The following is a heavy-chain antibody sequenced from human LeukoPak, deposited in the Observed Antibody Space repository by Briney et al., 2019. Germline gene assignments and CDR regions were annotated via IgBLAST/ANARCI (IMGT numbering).Heavy chain of an antibody. V-gene: IGHV1-46*03. Sequence: VASVKVSCKASGYTFTSYYMHWVRQAPGQGLEWMGIINLSSGNTNYAQKFQGRVTMTRDTSTSTVYMELSSLRSEDTAVYYCAKGRDFWSGYHDFDYWGQGTLVTVSS. D-gene: IGHD3-3*01. CDR3: AKGRDFWSGYHDFDY. CDR1: GYTFTSYY. CDR2: INLSSGNT. J-gene: IGHJ4*02.